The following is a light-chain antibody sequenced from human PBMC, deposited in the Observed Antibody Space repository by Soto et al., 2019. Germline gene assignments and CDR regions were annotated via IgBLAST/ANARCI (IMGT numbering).Light chain of an antibody. Sequence: QSVLTQPPSVSGAPGQRVTISCTGSSSNIGAGYAVHWYQQLPGTAPKLLIYGNSNRPSGVPDRFSGSKSGTSASLAITGLQAGDEADYYCQSYDSSLSAYVFGTGTKLTVL. CDR1: SSNIGAGYA. CDR2: GNS. V-gene: IGLV1-40*01. J-gene: IGLJ1*01. CDR3: QSYDSSLSAYV.